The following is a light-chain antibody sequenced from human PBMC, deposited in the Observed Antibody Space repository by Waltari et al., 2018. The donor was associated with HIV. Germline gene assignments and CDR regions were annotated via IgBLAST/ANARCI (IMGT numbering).Light chain of an antibody. CDR1: SSDGGGYNL. J-gene: IGLJ2*01. CDR2: ELS. V-gene: IGLV2-23*02. CDR3: CAYAGSTTYVI. Sequence: QSPLPQPSSVSGSPGQSITISCTGTSSDGGGYNLDPWYQQHPGKAPKLMIYELSKRPSGVSSRFSGSKSGNTASLTISGLQAEDEADYYCCAYAGSTTYVIFGGGTKLTVL.